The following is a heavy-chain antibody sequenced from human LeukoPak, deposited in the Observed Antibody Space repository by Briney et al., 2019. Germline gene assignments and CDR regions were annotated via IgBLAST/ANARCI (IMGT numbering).Heavy chain of an antibody. CDR1: GGSGGSFSNHG. CDR3: ATPLAGGLAVSGDAFDI. V-gene: IGHV1-69*13. J-gene: IGHJ3*02. CDR2: IIPIFGSA. Sequence: SVKVSCKASGGSGGSFSNHGINWVRQAPGHGLEWMGRIIPIFGSANYPQRFQGRVTISADESTSTAYMELNSLRPDDTAVYYCATPLAGGLAVSGDAFDIWGQGTMVTVSS. D-gene: IGHD3-16*01.